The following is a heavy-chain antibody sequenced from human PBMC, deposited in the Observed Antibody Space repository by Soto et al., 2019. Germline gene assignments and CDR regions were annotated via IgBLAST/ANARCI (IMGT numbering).Heavy chain of an antibody. CDR3: ARVRIAAAGNRLFAC. J-gene: IGHJ4*02. Sequence: EVQLVESGGGLVKPGGSLRLSCAASGFTFSSYSMNWVRQAPGKGLEWVSSISSSSSYIYYADSVKGRFTISRDNAKNPLNLQMNSLIAEDTAVYYCARVRIAAAGNRLFACWGQGTLVTVSS. V-gene: IGHV3-21*01. CDR1: GFTFSSYS. D-gene: IGHD6-13*01. CDR2: ISSSSSYI.